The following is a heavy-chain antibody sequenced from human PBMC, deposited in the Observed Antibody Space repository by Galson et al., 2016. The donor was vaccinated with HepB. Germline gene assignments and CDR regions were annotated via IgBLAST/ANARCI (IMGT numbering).Heavy chain of an antibody. D-gene: IGHD4-11*01. CDR1: GASIRNSVYY. CDR2: VFYSGTT. J-gene: IGHJ5*02. V-gene: IGHV4-39*01. CDR3: ARRGGSVGTTSFDL. Sequence: LSLTCSVSGASIRNSVYYWGWIRQPPGKGLEWIGSVFYSGTTYYNPSLKSRLTISVDTSKNQFSLKLTSVTAADTSVYYCARRGGSVGTTSFDLWGQGTLVIVSS.